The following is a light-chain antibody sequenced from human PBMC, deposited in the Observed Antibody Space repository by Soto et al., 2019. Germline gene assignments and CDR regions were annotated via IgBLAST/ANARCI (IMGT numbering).Light chain of an antibody. V-gene: IGLV2-14*01. CDR1: SSDVGGYNY. J-gene: IGLJ1*01. CDR3: CSYTSSSTYV. CDR2: EVS. Sequence: QSVLTQPASVSGSPGQSITISCTGTSSDVGGYNYVSWYQQHPGKAPKLLIYEVSDRPSGVSNRFSGSKSGNTASLTISGLQAEDEDDYYCCSYTSSSTYVFGTATKVTVL.